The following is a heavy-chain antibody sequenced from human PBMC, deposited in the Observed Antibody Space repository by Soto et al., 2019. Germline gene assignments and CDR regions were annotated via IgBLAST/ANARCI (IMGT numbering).Heavy chain of an antibody. V-gene: IGHV1-69*08. Sequence: QVQLVQSGAEVKKPGSSVKVSCKASGGTFSSYTISWVRQAPGQGFEWMGRIIPILGIANYAQKFQGRVTITADKSTSTAYMELSSVRSEDTAVYYCARDRVTGTVGYWGQGTLVTVSS. J-gene: IGHJ4*02. CDR1: GGTFSSYT. CDR3: ARDRVTGTVGY. CDR2: IIPILGIA. D-gene: IGHD1-20*01.